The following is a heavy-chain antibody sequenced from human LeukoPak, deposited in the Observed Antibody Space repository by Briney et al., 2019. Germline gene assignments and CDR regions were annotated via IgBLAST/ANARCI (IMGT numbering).Heavy chain of an antibody. Sequence: SETLSLTCAVSGYSISSGYYWGWIRQPPGKGLEWIGSIYHSGSTYYNPSLKSRVTISVDTSKNQFSLKLSSVTAADTAVYYCARQIKQWLLESLSYIDYWGQGTLVTVSS. CDR2: IYHSGST. CDR3: ARQIKQWLLESLSYIDY. D-gene: IGHD6-19*01. V-gene: IGHV4-38-2*01. J-gene: IGHJ4*02. CDR1: GYSISSGYY.